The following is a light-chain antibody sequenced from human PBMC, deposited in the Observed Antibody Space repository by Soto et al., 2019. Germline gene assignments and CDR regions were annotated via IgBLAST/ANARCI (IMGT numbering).Light chain of an antibody. J-gene: IGLJ1*01. CDR2: EVS. CDR3: NSYGGRNNYV. V-gene: IGLV2-8*01. Sequence: QPVLTQPPSASGSPGQSVTISCTGTGSDVGNYDYVSWYQQHPGKAPKLIIYEVSYRPSGVPNRFSGSKSGNTASLTVSGLQPEDEADYYCNSYGGRNNYVFGTGTKVTVL. CDR1: GSDVGNYDY.